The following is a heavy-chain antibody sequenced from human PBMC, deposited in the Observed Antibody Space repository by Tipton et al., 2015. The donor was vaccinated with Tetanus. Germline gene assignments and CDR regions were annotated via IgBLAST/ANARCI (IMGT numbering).Heavy chain of an antibody. CDR1: DGSFSGYY. CDR3: ARRPDGLDM. D-gene: IGHD4-17*01. V-gene: IGHV4-34*01. J-gene: IGHJ3*02. Sequence: TLSLTCAVYDGSFSGYYWNWVRQPPGKGLEWIGEINHSGSTNLNPSLRSRVTMSADTSKNQFSLKMRSVTAADTGQYYCARRPDGLDMWGQGTMVTVSS. CDR2: INHSGST.